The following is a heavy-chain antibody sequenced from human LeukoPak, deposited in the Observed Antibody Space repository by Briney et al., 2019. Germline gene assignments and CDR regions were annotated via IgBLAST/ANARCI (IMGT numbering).Heavy chain of an antibody. Sequence: GGSLRLSCEASGFVFGHSWMSWVRQAPGKGLEWVANINLDGSEINYLDSLTGRLTISRDDAKDSLYLQMNGLRAEDTAVYFCVRDRGYSTFDYWGQGTLVTVSS. D-gene: IGHD3-22*01. CDR3: VRDRGYSTFDY. CDR1: GFVFGHSW. CDR2: INLDGSEI. V-gene: IGHV3-7*03. J-gene: IGHJ4*02.